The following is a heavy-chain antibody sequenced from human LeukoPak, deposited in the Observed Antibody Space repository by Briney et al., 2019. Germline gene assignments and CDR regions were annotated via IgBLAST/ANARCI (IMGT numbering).Heavy chain of an antibody. Sequence: PGGSLRLSCAASGFTVAYTYMSWVRQAPGKGLEWVSAIYSADNSYYAASVKGRFTISRDPSKNTLYLQMNSLRPEDTAVYYCARGGQLVRFDFWGLGTLVIVSS. J-gene: IGHJ4*02. CDR1: GFTVAYTY. D-gene: IGHD6-6*01. V-gene: IGHV3-53*01. CDR3: ARGGQLVRFDF. CDR2: IYSADNS.